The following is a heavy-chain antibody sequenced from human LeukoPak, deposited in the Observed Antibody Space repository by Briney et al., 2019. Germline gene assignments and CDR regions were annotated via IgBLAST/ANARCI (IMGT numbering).Heavy chain of an antibody. CDR1: GFTFSSYG. V-gene: IGHV3-30*03. CDR2: ISYDGSNK. D-gene: IGHD3-3*01. J-gene: IGHJ4*02. CDR3: ARGTIWSGYQAFDY. Sequence: GGSLRLSCAASGFTFSSYGMHWVRQAPGKGLEWVAVISYDGSNKYYADSVKGRFTISRDNSKNTLYLQMNSLRAEDTAVYYCARGTIWSGYQAFDYWGQGTLVTVSS.